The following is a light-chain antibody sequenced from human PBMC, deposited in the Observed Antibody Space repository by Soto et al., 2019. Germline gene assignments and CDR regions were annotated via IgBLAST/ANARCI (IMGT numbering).Light chain of an antibody. Sequence: DVVLTQSPLSLPVTPGEPASISCRSSQSLLNRNGYNYLDWYLQKPGQSPQLLIYMASNRASGVPNRFGGGGSGTDFTLKISRVGVEDVGVYYGIQPLRSPWTFAKGPRWKSN. CDR1: QSLLNRNGYNY. CDR3: IQPLRSPWT. CDR2: MAS. J-gene: IGKJ1*01. V-gene: IGKV2-28*01.